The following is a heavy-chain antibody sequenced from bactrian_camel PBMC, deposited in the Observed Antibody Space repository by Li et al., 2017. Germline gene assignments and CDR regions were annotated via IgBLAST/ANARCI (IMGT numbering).Heavy chain of an antibody. Sequence: HVQLVESGGDSVQTGGSLRLSCAASGVTYTSLCMAWFCQAPGKEREGVAFLDSDGTTIYAAAAKGRFTVSRDNAKNTLYLQMNSLKPEDTGTYWCATKWAAGTYYSGVEPQHYFANWGQGTQVTVS. J-gene: IGHJ6*01. CDR3: ATKWAAGTYYSGVEPQHYFAN. V-gene: IGHV3S6*01. D-gene: IGHD2*01. CDR1: GVTYTSLC. CDR2: LDSDGTT.